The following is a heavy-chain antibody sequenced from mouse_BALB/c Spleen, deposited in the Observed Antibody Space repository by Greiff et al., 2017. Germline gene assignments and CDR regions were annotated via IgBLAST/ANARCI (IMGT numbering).Heavy chain of an antibody. D-gene: IGHD2-3*01. Sequence: EVKLVESGGGLVQPGGSRKLSCAASGFTFSSFGMHWVRQAPEKGLEWVAYISSGSSTIYYADTVKGRFTISRDNPKNTLFLKMTSLRSEDTAMYYCARGDGYLDVWGAGTTVTVSS. V-gene: IGHV5-17*02. CDR2: ISSGSSTI. J-gene: IGHJ1*01. CDR1: GFTFSSFG. CDR3: ARGDGYLDV.